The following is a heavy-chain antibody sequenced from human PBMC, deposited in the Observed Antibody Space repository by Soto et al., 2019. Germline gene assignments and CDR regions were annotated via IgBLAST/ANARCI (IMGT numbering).Heavy chain of an antibody. V-gene: IGHV4-39*07. J-gene: IGHJ5*02. CDR2: IYYSGST. D-gene: IGHD3-3*01. CDR1: GGSISSSSSY. Sequence: PSETLSLTCTVSGGSISSSSSYWGWIRQPPGKGLEWIGSIYYSGSTYYNPSLKSRVTISLDTSKNQFSLRLTSITAADTAVSYCARGQRFSDWFDPWAMEPWSPSPQ. CDR3: ARGQRFSDWFDP.